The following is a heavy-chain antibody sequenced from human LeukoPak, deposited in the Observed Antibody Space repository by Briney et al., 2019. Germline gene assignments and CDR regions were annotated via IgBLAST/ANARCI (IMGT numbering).Heavy chain of an antibody. D-gene: IGHD3-10*01. Sequence: ASVKVSCKASGYTFTSYDINWVRQATGQGLEWIGWMSPNSGNTGYAQKFQGRLTITRNTSISTAYMELSSLRPEDTAVYYCARMNYYGSGSPNWFDPWGQGTLVTVSS. J-gene: IGHJ5*02. CDR3: ARMNYYGSGSPNWFDP. CDR2: MSPNSGNT. V-gene: IGHV1-8*03. CDR1: GYTFTSYD.